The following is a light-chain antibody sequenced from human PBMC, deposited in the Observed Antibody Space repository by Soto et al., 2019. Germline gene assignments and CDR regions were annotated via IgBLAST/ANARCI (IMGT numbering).Light chain of an antibody. CDR1: SSDVGRYNL. Sequence: QSALTQPASVSGSPGQSSTISCTGTSSDVGRYNLVSWYQQHSGKVPKLLIYEGNKRPSGVSDRFSGSKSGNTASLTISGLQAEDEADYYCCSYAGSDTHMVFGGGTKLTVL. V-gene: IGLV2-23*01. J-gene: IGLJ2*01. CDR2: EGN. CDR3: CSYAGSDTHMV.